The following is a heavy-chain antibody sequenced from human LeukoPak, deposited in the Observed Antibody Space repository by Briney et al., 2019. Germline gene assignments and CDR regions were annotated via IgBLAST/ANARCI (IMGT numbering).Heavy chain of an antibody. CDR3: ARDGNGDYGHQFDY. J-gene: IGHJ4*02. D-gene: IGHD4-17*01. Sequence: ASVKVSCKASGYTFTSYGISWVRQAPGQGLEWMRWISAYNGNTNYVQKLQGRVTMTTDTSTSTAYMELRSLRSDDTAVYYCARDGNGDYGHQFDYWGQGTLVTVSS. V-gene: IGHV1-18*01. CDR1: GYTFTSYG. CDR2: ISAYNGNT.